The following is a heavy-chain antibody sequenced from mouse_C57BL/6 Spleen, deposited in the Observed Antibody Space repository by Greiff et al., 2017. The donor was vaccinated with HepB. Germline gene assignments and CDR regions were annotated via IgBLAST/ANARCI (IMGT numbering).Heavy chain of an antibody. V-gene: IGHV1-15*01. CDR1: GYTFTDYE. CDR2: IDPETGGT. Sequence: VQLQQSGAELVRPGASVTLSCKASGYTFTDYEMHWVKQTPVHGLEWIGAIDPETGGTAYNQKFKGKAILTADKSSSTAYMELRSLTSEDSAVYYCTRGGTNMVTTAFAYWGQGTLVTVSA. J-gene: IGHJ3*01. CDR3: TRGGTNMVTTAFAY. D-gene: IGHD2-2*01.